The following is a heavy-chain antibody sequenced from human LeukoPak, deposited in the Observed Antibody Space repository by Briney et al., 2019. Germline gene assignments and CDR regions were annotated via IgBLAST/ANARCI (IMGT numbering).Heavy chain of an antibody. V-gene: IGHV4-34*01. D-gene: IGHD7-27*01. J-gene: IGHJ4*02. CDR1: GASISNYY. CDR2: INHSGST. CDR3: ARDGTGDVY. Sequence: SETLSLTCTVSGASISNYYWSWIRQPPGKGLEWIGEINHSGSTNYNPSLKSRVTISVDTSKNQFSLKLSSVTAADTAVYYCARDGTGDVYWGQGTLVTVSS.